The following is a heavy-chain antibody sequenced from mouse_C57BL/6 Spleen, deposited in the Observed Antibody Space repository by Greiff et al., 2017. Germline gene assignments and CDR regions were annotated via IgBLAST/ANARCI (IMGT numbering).Heavy chain of an antibody. V-gene: IGHV8-12*01. Sequence: QVTLKVCGPGILQSSQTLSLTCSFSGFSLSTSGMGVSWIRQPSGKGLEWLAHIYWDDDKRYNPSLKSRLTISKDTSRNQVFLKITSVDTADTATYYCARRVYYDDDGPMDYGGQGTSGTVSS. D-gene: IGHD2-4*01. CDR1: GFSLSTSGMG. CDR2: IYWDDDK. J-gene: IGHJ4*01. CDR3: ARRVYYDDDGPMDY.